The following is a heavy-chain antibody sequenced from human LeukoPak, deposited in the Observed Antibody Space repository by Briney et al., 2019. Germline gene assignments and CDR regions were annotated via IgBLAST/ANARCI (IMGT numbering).Heavy chain of an antibody. D-gene: IGHD1-26*01. CDR2: ISGSGNTI. V-gene: IGHV3-48*03. CDR1: GFTFSSYD. Sequence: GGSLRLSCGASGFTFSSYDMNWVRLAPGKGLEWLSYISGSGNTIYYADSVKGRFTISRDNAKNSLYLQMNSLRAEDTAVYYCARDRRELDYWGQGTLVTVSS. J-gene: IGHJ4*02. CDR3: ARDRRELDY.